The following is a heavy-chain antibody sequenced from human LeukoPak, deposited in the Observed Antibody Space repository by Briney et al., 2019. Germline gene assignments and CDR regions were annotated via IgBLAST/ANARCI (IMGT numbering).Heavy chain of an antibody. CDR3: ARGEWEAVATIREDYYYYMDV. V-gene: IGHV1-69*05. D-gene: IGHD5-12*01. CDR2: IIPIFGTA. Sequence: GGSLRLSCAASGFTFSSYSMNWVRQAPGKGLEWMGGIIPIFGTANYAQKFQGRVTITTDESTSAAYMELSSLRSEDTAVYYCARGEWEAVATIREDYYYYMDVWGKGTTVTVSS. J-gene: IGHJ6*03. CDR1: GFTFSSYS.